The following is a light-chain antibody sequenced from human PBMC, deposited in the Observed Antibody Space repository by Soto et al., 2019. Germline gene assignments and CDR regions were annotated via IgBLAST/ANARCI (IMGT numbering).Light chain of an antibody. CDR1: QSVSGSY. J-gene: IGKJ1*01. Sequence: SVLTQSPGTLSFSPGERATLSCRASQSVSGSYLAWYQQKPGQAPRLLIYGSSSRATGIPDRFSGSGSGTDFTLTFSRLEPEDFAVYYCQQYGRSPWTFGQGTKVDIK. CDR2: GSS. CDR3: QQYGRSPWT. V-gene: IGKV3-20*01.